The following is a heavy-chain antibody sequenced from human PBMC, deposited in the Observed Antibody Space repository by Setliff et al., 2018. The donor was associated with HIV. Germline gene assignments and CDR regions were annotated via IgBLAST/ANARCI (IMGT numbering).Heavy chain of an antibody. J-gene: IGHJ6*02. CDR1: GVSITSYY. D-gene: IGHD3-22*01. CDR2: TYYGGSTDYS. V-gene: IGHV4-59*01. Sequence: TLSLTCTVSGVSITSYYWSWVRQVPGKGLEWIGNTYYGGSTDYSKYNPSVKSRATISVDIYRKQLSLNLRSVTAADTAVYYCARDFRYDTSGSLTGYGLDVWGQGTTVTVS. CDR3: ARDFRYDTSGSLTGYGLDV.